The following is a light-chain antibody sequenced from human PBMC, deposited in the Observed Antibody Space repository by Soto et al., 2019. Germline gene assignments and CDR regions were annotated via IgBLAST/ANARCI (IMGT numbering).Light chain of an antibody. Sequence: ENLFTKTPATLSLSPGENATLSRRASQTVTSYLAWYQQKPGQAPRLLIYDAYNRATGIPARFSGSGSGTDFTLTIISLEPEDFALYYCQQRNTWPITFGQGTRLEIK. CDR3: QQRNTWPIT. J-gene: IGKJ5*01. V-gene: IGKV3-11*01. CDR2: DAY. CDR1: QTVTSY.